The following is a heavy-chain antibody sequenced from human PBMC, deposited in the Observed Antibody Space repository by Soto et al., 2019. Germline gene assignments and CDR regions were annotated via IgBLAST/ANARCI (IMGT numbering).Heavy chain of an antibody. CDR1: GFTFSNYG. CDR2: ILNDGSNR. Sequence: QVQLVESGGGVVQPGRSLRLSCAASGFTFSNYGMHWVRQAPGKGLEWVAVILNDGSNRYHADSVKDRFTISRDNSKYMLYLQMNSLRAAETAVYYCARDDEYSGNGMDVWGQGTTVTVS. CDR3: ARDDEYSGNGMDV. V-gene: IGHV3-33*01. D-gene: IGHD3-10*01. J-gene: IGHJ6*02.